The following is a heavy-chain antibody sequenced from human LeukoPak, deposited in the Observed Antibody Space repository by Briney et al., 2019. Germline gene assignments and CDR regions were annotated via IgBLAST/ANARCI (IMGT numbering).Heavy chain of an antibody. J-gene: IGHJ3*02. CDR2: IGTAGDT. CDR3: ARASSRIDAFDI. V-gene: IGHV3-13*04. D-gene: IGHD2-15*01. Sequence: PGGSLRLSCAASGFTLSSYDMHWVRQATGKGLEWVSAIGTAGDTYYPGSVKGRFTISRENAKNSLYLQMNSLRAGDTAVYYCARASSRIDAFDIWGQGTMVTVSS. CDR1: GFTLSSYD.